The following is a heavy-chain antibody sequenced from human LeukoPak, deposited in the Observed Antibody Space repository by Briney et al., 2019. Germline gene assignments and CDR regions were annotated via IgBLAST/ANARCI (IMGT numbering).Heavy chain of an antibody. Sequence: ASVKVSCKASGYTFSSYGINWVRQAPGQGLEWMGWISVINNANTRYAQNFQGRLTMTTDTSTTTAYMELRSLRSDDTAVYYCSREFPFCGADCFSGVFDIWGQGIMVTVS. CDR2: ISVINNANT. D-gene: IGHD2-21*02. V-gene: IGHV1-18*01. CDR1: GYTFSSYG. J-gene: IGHJ3*02. CDR3: SREFPFCGADCFSGVFDI.